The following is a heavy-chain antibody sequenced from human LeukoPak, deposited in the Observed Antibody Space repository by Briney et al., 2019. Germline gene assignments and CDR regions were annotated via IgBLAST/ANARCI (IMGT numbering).Heavy chain of an antibody. V-gene: IGHV1-8*01. D-gene: IGHD5-12*01. Sequence: ASVKVSCKASGYTFSSYDSNWLLQATGQGLEWMGWMNPNRGNTGYVQKFQGRVTMTRSTSISTAYMELSSLRSEDTAVYYCARLSNSGYDPDYWGQGTLVTVSS. CDR1: GYTFSSYD. CDR2: MNPNRGNT. J-gene: IGHJ4*02. CDR3: ARLSNSGYDPDY.